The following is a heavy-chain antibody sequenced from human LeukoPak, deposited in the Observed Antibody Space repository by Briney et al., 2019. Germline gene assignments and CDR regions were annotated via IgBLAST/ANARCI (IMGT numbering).Heavy chain of an antibody. Sequence: SETLSLTCTVSGGSISSYYWSWIRQPAGKGLEWIGRIYTSGSTNYNPSLKSRVTMSVDTSKNQFSLKLSSVTAADTAVYYCARDLHVLRFLEWSDAFDIWGQGTMVTVSS. CDR2: IYTSGST. J-gene: IGHJ3*02. D-gene: IGHD3-3*01. V-gene: IGHV4-4*07. CDR3: ARDLHVLRFLEWSDAFDI. CDR1: GGSISSYY.